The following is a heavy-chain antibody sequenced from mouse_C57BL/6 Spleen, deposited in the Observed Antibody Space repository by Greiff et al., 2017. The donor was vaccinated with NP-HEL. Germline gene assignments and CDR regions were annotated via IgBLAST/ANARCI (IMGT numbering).Heavy chain of an antibody. CDR3: ARSRWGDFDY. D-gene: IGHD4-1*01. CDR1: GYTFTSYW. J-gene: IGHJ2*01. CDR2: IDPSDSYT. Sequence: QVQLQQPGAELVKPGASVKLSCKASGYTFTSYWMQWVKQRPGQGLEWIGEIDPSDSYTNYNQKFKGKATLTVDTSSSTAYMQLSSLTSEDSAVYYCARSRWGDFDYWGQGTTRTVSS. V-gene: IGHV1-50*01.